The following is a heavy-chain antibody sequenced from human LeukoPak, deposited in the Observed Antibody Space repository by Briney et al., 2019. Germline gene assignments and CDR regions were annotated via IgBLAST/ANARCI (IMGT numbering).Heavy chain of an antibody. CDR3: ARDAAGYYYYYMDV. V-gene: IGHV1-18*01. Sequence: AAVKVSYKDSGYTFTSYGISWVRQAPGQGLEWMGWISAYNGNTNYAQKLQGRVTMTTDTSTSTAYMELRSLRSDDTAVYYCARDAAGYYYYYMDVWGKGTTVTVSS. CDR2: ISAYNGNT. CDR1: GYTFTSYG. D-gene: IGHD6-13*01. J-gene: IGHJ6*03.